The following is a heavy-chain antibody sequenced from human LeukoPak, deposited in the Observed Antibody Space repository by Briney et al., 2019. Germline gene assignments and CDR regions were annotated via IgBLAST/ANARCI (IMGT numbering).Heavy chain of an antibody. CDR3: ARVSGVVKYYFDY. CDR1: GGSISSSSYY. V-gene: IGHV4-61*05. CDR2: IYYSGST. D-gene: IGHD3-3*01. J-gene: IGHJ4*02. Sequence: KPSETLSLTCTVSGGSISSSSYYWGWLRQPPGKGLEWIGYIYYSGSTNYNPSLKSRVTISVDTSKNQFSLKLSSVTAADTAVYYCARVSGVVKYYFDYWGQGTLVTVSS.